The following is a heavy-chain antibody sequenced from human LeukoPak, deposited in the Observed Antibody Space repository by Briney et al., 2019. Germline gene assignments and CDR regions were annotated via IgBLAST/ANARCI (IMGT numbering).Heavy chain of an antibody. Sequence: PGGSLSLSCAPSGFTLTTYWMSWVRQAPGQGLEWVANIEQNGSEKYYVDSVKGRFTTSRDNAKNSLYLQMNSLRAEDTPVYYCARDRGVDYWGQGTLVTVSS. V-gene: IGHV3-7*01. CDR3: ARDRGVDY. J-gene: IGHJ4*02. CDR2: IEQNGSEK. CDR1: GFTLTTYW.